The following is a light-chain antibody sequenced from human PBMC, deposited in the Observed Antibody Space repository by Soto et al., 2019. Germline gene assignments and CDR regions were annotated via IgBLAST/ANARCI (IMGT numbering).Light chain of an antibody. CDR2: HAS. CDR3: QHYSSYGT. V-gene: IGKV1-5*01. J-gene: IGKJ1*01. Sequence: IQLDQPLSSLSASVGTRVTIRCRASQIIDSWLACYQQRPGKAPKILIYHASSLEAGVPSRFSGSGAGTEFTLTSSILHPDYAPTYCCQHYSSYGTFGQGTKVDIK. CDR1: QIIDSW.